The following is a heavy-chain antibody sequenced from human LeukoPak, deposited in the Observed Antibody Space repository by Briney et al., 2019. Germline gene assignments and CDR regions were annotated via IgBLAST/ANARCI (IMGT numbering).Heavy chain of an antibody. CDR2: IYSGGST. J-gene: IGHJ4*02. D-gene: IGHD2-2*01. CDR1: GFTVSSNY. V-gene: IGHV3-53*01. CDR3: ARGVTYCSSTSCYYFDY. Sequence: GGSLRLSCAASGFTVSSNYMSWVRQAPGKGLEWVSVIYSGGSTYYADSVKGRFTISRDNSKNTLYLQMNSLGAEDTAVYYCARGVTYCSSTSCYYFDYWGQGTLVTVSS.